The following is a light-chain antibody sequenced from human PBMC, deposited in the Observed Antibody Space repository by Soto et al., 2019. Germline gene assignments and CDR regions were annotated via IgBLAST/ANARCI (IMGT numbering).Light chain of an antibody. CDR3: QQSYSTPFT. V-gene: IGKV1-39*01. CDR1: QSISSY. CDR2: AAS. J-gene: IGKJ3*01. Sequence: DIQMTQSPSSLSASVGDRVTITCRASQSISSYLNWYHQKPGKAPKLLISAASSLQSGVPSRFSGSGSGTDFTLTISSLQPEDFATYYCQQSYSTPFTFGPGTKVDIK.